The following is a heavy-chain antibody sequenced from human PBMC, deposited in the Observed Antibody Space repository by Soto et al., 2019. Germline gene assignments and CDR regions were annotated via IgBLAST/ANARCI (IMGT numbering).Heavy chain of an antibody. CDR2: TYSGGDT. D-gene: IGHD4-17*01. J-gene: IGHJ4*02. V-gene: IGHV3-66*01. CDR3: ARNVPVTALGY. Sequence: EVRLVESGGGLVQPGRSLRLSCGASGDTVGNNYMSWVRQAPGKGLEWVSVTYSGGDTRYADSVKGRFTMSRDSTKNTVYLQMDSLRAEDTAVSFCARNVPVTALGYWGQGSLVTVSS. CDR1: GDTVGNNY.